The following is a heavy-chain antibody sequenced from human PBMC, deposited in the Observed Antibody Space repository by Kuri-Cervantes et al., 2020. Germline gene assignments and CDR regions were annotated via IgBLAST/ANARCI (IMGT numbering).Heavy chain of an antibody. CDR3: VRYYGSGSYYNDGLNWFDP. CDR2: IYYSGST. V-gene: IGHV4-61*08. J-gene: IGHJ5*02. CDR1: GGSISSGGYY. Sequence: ESLKISCTVSGGSISSGGYYWSWIRQHPGKGLEWIGYIYYSGSTNYNPSLKSRVTISVDTSKNQFSLKLSSVTAADTAVYYCVRYYGSGSYYNDGLNWFDPWGQGTLVTVSS. D-gene: IGHD3-10*01.